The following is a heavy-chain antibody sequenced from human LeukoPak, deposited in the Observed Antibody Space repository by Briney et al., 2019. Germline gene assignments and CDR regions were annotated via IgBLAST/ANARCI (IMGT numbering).Heavy chain of an antibody. Sequence: GGSLRLSCAASGFTFSTYAMSWVRQAPGKGLEWVSLIGGSDGRTRYADSVKGRFTISRDNSKNTLYLEMNSLRAEDTAVYYCAKDSSSYDWGYMNVWGKGTTVTISS. CDR3: AKDSSSYDWGYMNV. CDR2: IGGSDGRT. J-gene: IGHJ6*03. CDR1: GFTFSTYA. V-gene: IGHV3-23*01. D-gene: IGHD3-22*01.